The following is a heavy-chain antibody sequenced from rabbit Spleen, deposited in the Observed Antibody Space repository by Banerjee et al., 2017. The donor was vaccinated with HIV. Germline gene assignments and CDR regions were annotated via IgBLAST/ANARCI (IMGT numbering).Heavy chain of an antibody. CDR2: IYAASSGYT. V-gene: IGHV1S40*01. J-gene: IGHJ4*01. Sequence: QSLEESGGDLVKPGASLTLTCKASGIDFSGYYYMCWVRQAPGKGLEWISCIYAASSGYTYYTSWAKGRFTISKTSSTTVTLQMTSLTAAGTATYFCARRGRNADDGDYGALTLWVPGTLVTVS. CDR1: GIDFSGYYY. D-gene: IGHD2-1*01. CDR3: ARRGRNADDGDYGALTL.